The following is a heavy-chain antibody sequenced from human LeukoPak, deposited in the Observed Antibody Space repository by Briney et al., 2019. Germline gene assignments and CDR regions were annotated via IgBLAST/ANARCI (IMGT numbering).Heavy chain of an antibody. J-gene: IGHJ4*02. CDR2: INHSGST. CDR3: ARGLRYCSSTSCYTRGSSFDY. D-gene: IGHD2-2*02. V-gene: IGHV4-34*01. CDR1: GGSFSGYY. Sequence: SSETLSLTCAVYGGSFSGYYWSWIRQPPGKRLEWIGEINHSGSTNYNPSLKSRVTISVDTSKNQFSLKLSSVTAADTAVYYCARGLRYCSSTSCYTRGSSFDYWGQGTLVTVSS.